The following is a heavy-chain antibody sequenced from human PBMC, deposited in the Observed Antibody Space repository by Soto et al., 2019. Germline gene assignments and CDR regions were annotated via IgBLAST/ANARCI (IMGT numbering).Heavy chain of an antibody. J-gene: IGHJ3*02. CDR1: GFTFSSYG. V-gene: IGHV3-33*01. CDR3: ASLYDILTGDAFDI. Sequence: PGGSLRLSCAASGFTFSSYGMHWVRQAPGKGLEWVAVIWYDGSNKYYADSVKGRFTISRDNSKNTLYLQMNSLRAEDTAVYYCASLYDILTGDAFDIWGQGTMVTVSS. CDR2: IWYDGSNK. D-gene: IGHD3-9*01.